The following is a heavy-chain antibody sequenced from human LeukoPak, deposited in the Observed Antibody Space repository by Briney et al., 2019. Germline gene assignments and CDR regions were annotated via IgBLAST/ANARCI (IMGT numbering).Heavy chain of an antibody. J-gene: IGHJ5*02. CDR3: AREAHSSSNNPPLTTNWFDP. CDR1: GGSISSGSYY. V-gene: IGHV4-61*02. D-gene: IGHD6-13*01. CDR2: IYTSGST. Sequence: PSQTLSLTCTVSGGSISSGSYYWSWIRQPAGKGLERIGRIYTSGSTNYNPSLKSRVTISVDTSKNQFSLKLSSVTAADTAVYYCAREAHSSSNNPPLTTNWFDPWGQGTLVTVSS.